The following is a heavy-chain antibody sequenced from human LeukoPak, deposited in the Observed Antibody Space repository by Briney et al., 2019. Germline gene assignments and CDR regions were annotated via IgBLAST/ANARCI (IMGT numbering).Heavy chain of an antibody. Sequence: SETLSLTCADYGGSFSGYYWSWIRQPPGKGLEWIGEINHSGSTNYNPSLKSRVTISVDTSKNQFSLKLSSVTAADTAVYYCARQNPLSSAFDIWGQGTMVTVSS. CDR2: INHSGST. V-gene: IGHV4-34*01. J-gene: IGHJ3*02. CDR3: ARQNPLSSAFDI. D-gene: IGHD2-2*01. CDR1: GGSFSGYY.